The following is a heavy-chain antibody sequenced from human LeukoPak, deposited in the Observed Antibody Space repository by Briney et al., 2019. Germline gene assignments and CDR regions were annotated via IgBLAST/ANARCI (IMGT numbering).Heavy chain of an antibody. CDR3: ARVGRSTMVRGPLGY. V-gene: IGHV3-30*02. Sequence: GGSLRLSCAASGFTFSSYGMHWVRQAPGKGLEWVAFIRYDGSNKYYADSVKGRFTISRDNSKNTLYLQMNSLRAEDTAVYYCARVGRSTMVRGPLGYWGQGTLVTVSS. CDR2: IRYDGSNK. J-gene: IGHJ4*02. D-gene: IGHD3-10*01. CDR1: GFTFSSYG.